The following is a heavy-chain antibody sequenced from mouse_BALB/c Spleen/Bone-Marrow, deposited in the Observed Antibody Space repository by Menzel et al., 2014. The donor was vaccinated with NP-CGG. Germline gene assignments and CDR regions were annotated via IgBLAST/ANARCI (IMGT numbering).Heavy chain of an antibody. Sequence: VKLQESGGGLVQPGGSLKLSCAASGFDFSRYWMSWVRQAPGKGLEWIGEINPDSRTINYSPSLKDKFIISRDNAKNTLYLRLNKVRSEDTALYYCARPDYYGYLNYWAKAPLSQSPQ. V-gene: IGHV4-1*02. CDR3: ARPDYYGYLNY. CDR1: GFDFSRYW. D-gene: IGHD1-1*01. CDR2: INPDSRTI. J-gene: IGHJ2*01.